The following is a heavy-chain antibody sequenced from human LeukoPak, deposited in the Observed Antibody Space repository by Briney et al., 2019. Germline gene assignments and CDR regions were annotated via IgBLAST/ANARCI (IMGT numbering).Heavy chain of an antibody. D-gene: IGHD2-15*01. J-gene: IGHJ3*02. V-gene: IGHV3-33*01. CDR1: GFTFSSYG. Sequence: PGRSLRLSCAASGFTFSSYGMHWVRQAPGKGLEWVAVIWYDGSNKYYADSVKGRFTISRDNSKNTLYLQMNSLRAEDTAVYYCARDGGWHAFDIWGQGTMVTVSS. CDR2: IWYDGSNK. CDR3: ARDGGWHAFDI.